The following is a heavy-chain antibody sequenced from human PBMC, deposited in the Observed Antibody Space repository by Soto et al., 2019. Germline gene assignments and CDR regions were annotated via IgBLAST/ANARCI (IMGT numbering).Heavy chain of an antibody. Sequence: SETLSLTCTVSGGSISSYYWSWIRQPPGKGLEWIGYIYYSGSTNYNPSLKSRVTISVDTSRNQFSLKLSSVTAADTAVYYCARRYSSAFDIWGQGTMVTVSS. D-gene: IGHD6-13*01. V-gene: IGHV4-59*08. CDR3: ARRYSSAFDI. CDR2: IYYSGST. J-gene: IGHJ3*02. CDR1: GGSISSYY.